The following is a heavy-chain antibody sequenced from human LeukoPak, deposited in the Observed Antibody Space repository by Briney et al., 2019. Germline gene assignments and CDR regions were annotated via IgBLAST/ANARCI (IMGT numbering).Heavy chain of an antibody. CDR1: GFTFSSYG. V-gene: IGHV3-33*06. Sequence: PGGSLRLSCAASGFTFSSYGMHWVRQAPGKGLEWVAVIWYDGSNKYYADSVKGRFTISRDNSKNTLYLQMNSLRAEDTAVYYCAKDRTGYSSSWYRFDYWGQGTLATVSS. CDR3: AKDRTGYSSSWYRFDY. D-gene: IGHD6-13*01. J-gene: IGHJ4*02. CDR2: IWYDGSNK.